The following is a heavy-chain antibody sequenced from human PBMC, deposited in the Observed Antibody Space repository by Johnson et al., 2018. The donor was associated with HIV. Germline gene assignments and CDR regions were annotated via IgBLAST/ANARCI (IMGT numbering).Heavy chain of an antibody. V-gene: IGHV3-66*01. J-gene: IGHJ3*02. CDR1: GLTFSDYY. CDR2: IYSGGST. Sequence: VQLVESGGGLVKSGGSLRLSCAASGLTFSDYYLSWIRQAPGKGLEWVSVIYSGGSTYYADSVKGRFTISRDNSKNTLYLQMNSLRAEDTAVYYCAKCIWGQGTMVTVSS. CDR3: AKCI.